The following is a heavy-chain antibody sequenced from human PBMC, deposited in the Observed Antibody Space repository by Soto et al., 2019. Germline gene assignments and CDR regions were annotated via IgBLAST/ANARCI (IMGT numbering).Heavy chain of an antibody. CDR1: GGSFSGYY. J-gene: IGHJ4*02. CDR3: ARREGVVVVAATPYSSGWYYFDY. D-gene: IGHD2-15*01. V-gene: IGHV4-34*01. Sequence: SETLSLTCAVYGGSFSGYYWSWIRQPPGKGLEWIGEINHSGSTIYNPSLKSRVTISVDTSKNQFSLKLSSVTAADTAVYYCARREGVVVVAATPYSSGWYYFDYWGQGTLVTVSS. CDR2: INHSGST.